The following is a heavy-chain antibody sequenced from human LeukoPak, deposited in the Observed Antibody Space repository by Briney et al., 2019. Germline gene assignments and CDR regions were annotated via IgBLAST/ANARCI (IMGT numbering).Heavy chain of an antibody. CDR2: TSADGTTT. V-gene: IGHV3-74*01. D-gene: IGHD6-19*01. CDR1: GFTFNTYW. CDR3: ARGLAGAYRIMDV. J-gene: IGHJ6*02. Sequence: GGSLRLSCVASGFTFNTYWIHWVRQGPGKGLVWVSLTSADGTTTTYADSVNGRFTVSRDNAKNTLYLQMNRLRAEDAAVYYCARGLAGAYRIMDVWGQGTTVTVS.